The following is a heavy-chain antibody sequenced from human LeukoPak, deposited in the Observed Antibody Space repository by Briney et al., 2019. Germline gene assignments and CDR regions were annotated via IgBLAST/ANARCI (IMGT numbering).Heavy chain of an antibody. CDR2: IYYSGST. J-gene: IGHJ4*02. CDR1: GGSISSYY. CDR3: ARSIQLWFPFDY. Sequence: NPSETLSLTCTVSGGSISSYYWSWIRQPPGKGLEWIGYIYYSGSTNYNPSLKSRVTISVDTSKNQFSLKLSSVTAADTAVYYCARSIQLWFPFDYWGQGTLVTVSS. V-gene: IGHV4-59*01. D-gene: IGHD5-18*01.